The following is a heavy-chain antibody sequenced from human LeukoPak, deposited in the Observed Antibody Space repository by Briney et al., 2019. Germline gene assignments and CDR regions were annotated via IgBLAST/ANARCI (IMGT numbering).Heavy chain of an antibody. V-gene: IGHV3-74*01. CDR3: VVGGSPGY. Sequence: PGGSLRLSCAPSGFTFSRHGVHWVRQAPRKGLVWVSRISTDGYTTDYADFVQGRFTASRDNTKNTWSLEMNSLRAEDTAVYYCVVGGSPGYWGQGTLVTVSS. CDR1: GFTFSRHG. D-gene: IGHD2-15*01. CDR2: ISTDGYTT. J-gene: IGHJ4*02.